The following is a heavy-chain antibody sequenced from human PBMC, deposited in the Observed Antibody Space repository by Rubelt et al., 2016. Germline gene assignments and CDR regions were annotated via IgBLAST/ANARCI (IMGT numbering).Heavy chain of an antibody. CDR3: ARKAARFCFDY. J-gene: IGHJ4*02. CDR1: GGSFSGYI. D-gene: IGHD6-6*01. CDR2: VAEGGTT. V-gene: IGHV4-34*01. Sequence: QVQLRQWGAGLLKPSETLSLTCAVYGGSFSGYIWTWIRQAPGQGLEWIGEVAEGGTTYYTPPLRSRVTMSADKSKNQFSLRITSVIGADSAVYYCARKAARFCFDYWGQGILVTVSS.